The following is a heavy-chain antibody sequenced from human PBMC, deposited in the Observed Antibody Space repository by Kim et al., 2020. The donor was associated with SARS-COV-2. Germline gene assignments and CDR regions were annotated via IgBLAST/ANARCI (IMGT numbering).Heavy chain of an antibody. J-gene: IGHJ1*01. CDR1: GGSFSGYY. D-gene: IGHD3-10*01. V-gene: IGHV4-34*01. Sequence: SETLSLTCAVYGGSFSGYYWSWIRQPPGKGLEWIGEINHSGRTNDNPSLKSRVTISVDTSKNQFSLKLTSVTAADAALYFCARRLSNTSGWGSHYCDLWGQGILVTVSS. CDR2: INHSGRT. CDR3: ARRLSNTSGWGSHYCDL.